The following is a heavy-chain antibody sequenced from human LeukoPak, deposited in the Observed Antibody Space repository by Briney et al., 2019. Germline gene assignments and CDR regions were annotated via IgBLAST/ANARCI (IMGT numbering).Heavy chain of an antibody. J-gene: IGHJ4*02. CDR3: ARGSESPSSDGWVVTATALDS. CDR1: GYTFTAYY. D-gene: IGHD2-15*01. Sequence: ASVKVSCKASGYTFTAYYLQWVRLAPGQGLEWMGWINPKSGGTEYPQRFQGRVTMTRDTSISTAYMELSSLRSEDAAVYYCARGSESPSSDGWVVTATALDSWGQGTLVTVSS. V-gene: IGHV1-2*02. CDR2: INPKSGGT.